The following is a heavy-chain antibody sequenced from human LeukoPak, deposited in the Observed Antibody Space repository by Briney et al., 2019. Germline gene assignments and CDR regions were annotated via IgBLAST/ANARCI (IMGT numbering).Heavy chain of an antibody. J-gene: IGHJ3*02. V-gene: IGHV4-34*01. Sequence: TSETLSLTCAVYGGSFSGYYWSWIRQPPGKGLEWIGEINHSGSTNYNPSLKSRVTISVDTSKNQFSLKLSSVTAADTAVYYCARGWSGSCYVIWSQGTMVTVSS. CDR1: GGSFSGYY. CDR3: ARGWSGSCYVI. CDR2: INHSGST. D-gene: IGHD1-26*01.